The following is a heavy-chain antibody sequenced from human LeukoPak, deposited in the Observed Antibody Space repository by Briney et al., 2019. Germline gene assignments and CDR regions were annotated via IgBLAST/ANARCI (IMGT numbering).Heavy chain of an antibody. V-gene: IGHV3-43D*03. D-gene: IGHD6-19*01. J-gene: IGHJ5*02. CDR2: ISWDGSYS. CDR1: GFTFDDYA. Sequence: GESLRLSCAASGFTFDDYAMHWVRQAPGKGLEWVSLISWDGSYSYYADSVKGRFTISRDNSKNTFYLQMNSLRAEDTAVYSCAKGSGSGWYGWFAPWGQETLVTVSS. CDR3: AKGSGSGWYGWFAP.